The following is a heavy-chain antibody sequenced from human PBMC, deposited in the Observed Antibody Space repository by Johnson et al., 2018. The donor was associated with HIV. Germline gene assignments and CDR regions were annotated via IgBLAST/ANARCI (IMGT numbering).Heavy chain of an antibody. CDR1: GFTVSSNY. CDR3: ARDRAVPDDGYNDYAFDI. Sequence: VQLVESGGGLIQPGGSLRLSCAASGFTVSSNYMSWVHQAPGKGLEWVSVLYSAGSPYYADSVKGRFTIPRDNSKNTLYLQMNSLRAEDTAVSSWARDRAVPDDGYNDYAFDIWGQGTMVTVSS. D-gene: IGHD5-24*01. CDR2: LYSAGSP. J-gene: IGHJ3*02. V-gene: IGHV3-53*01.